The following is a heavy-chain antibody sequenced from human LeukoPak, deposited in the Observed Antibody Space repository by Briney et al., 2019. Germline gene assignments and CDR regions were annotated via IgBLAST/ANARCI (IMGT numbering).Heavy chain of an antibody. CDR1: GFTFSSYW. CDR3: ARGVVWFGELLAY. CDR2: INSDGSST. Sequence: GGSLRLSCAASGFTFSSYWMHWVRQAPGKGLVWVSRINSDGSSTSYADSVKGRFTISRDNAKNTLYLQMNSLRAEDTAVYYCARGVVWFGELLAYWGQGTLVTVSS. V-gene: IGHV3-74*01. J-gene: IGHJ4*02. D-gene: IGHD3-10*01.